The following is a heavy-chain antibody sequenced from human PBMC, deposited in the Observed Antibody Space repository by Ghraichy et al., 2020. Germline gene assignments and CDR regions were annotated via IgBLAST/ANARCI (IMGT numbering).Heavy chain of an antibody. CDR1: GFTFSSYW. D-gene: IGHD2-21*01. Sequence: GGSLRLSCGASGFTFSSYWMSWVRQAPGKGLEWVTSIKQDGSEKYYVDSVKGRFTISRDNAKNSLYLQMNSLRVEDTAVYYCARIGYSGGDYYPDYWGQGTLVTVSS. CDR3: ARIGYSGGDYYPDY. V-gene: IGHV3-7*03. J-gene: IGHJ4*02. CDR2: IKQDGSEK.